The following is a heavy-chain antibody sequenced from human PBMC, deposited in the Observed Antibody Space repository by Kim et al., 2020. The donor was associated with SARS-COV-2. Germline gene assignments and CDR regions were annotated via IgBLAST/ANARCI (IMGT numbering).Heavy chain of an antibody. CDR3: ARRSRGAAALGPSTYYYYGMDV. Sequence: ASVKVSCKASGYTFTSYGISWVRQAPGQGLEWMGWISAYTGNTNYAQKLQGRVTMTTDTSTSTAYMELRSLRSDDTAVFYCARRSRGAAALGPSTYYYYGMDVWGQGTTVTVSS. D-gene: IGHD6-13*01. J-gene: IGHJ6*02. V-gene: IGHV1-18*01. CDR1: GYTFTSYG. CDR2: ISAYTGNT.